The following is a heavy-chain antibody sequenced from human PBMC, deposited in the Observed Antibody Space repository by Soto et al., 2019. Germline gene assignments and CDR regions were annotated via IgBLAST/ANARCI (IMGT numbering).Heavy chain of an antibody. Sequence: QVQLQESGPGLVKPSGTLSLTCAVFGGSISNSNWWSWVRQPPGKGLEWIGEIFHSGSTNYNSSLMGRVTRSVDKADIQFSLKLSSVTAADTAEYYGGHRPIVGAAIWGQGTLVTVSS. V-gene: IGHV4-4*02. D-gene: IGHD1-26*01. CDR2: IFHSGST. CDR3: GHRPIVGAAI. CDR1: GGSISNSNW. J-gene: IGHJ4*02.